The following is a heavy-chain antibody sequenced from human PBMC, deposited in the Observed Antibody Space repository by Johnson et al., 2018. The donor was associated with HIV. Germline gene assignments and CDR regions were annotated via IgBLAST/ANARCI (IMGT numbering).Heavy chain of an antibody. CDR1: GFTFINYG. V-gene: IGHV3-33*01. Sequence: QVQLVESGGGVVQPGRSLRLSCAASGFTFINYGMHWVCQAPGKGLEWVAVICYDGSNKYYADSVKGRFTISRDNSKNTLYLQMNSLRAEDTAVYYCARLNREQQLVTLDAFDIWGQGTMVTVSS. CDR3: ARLNREQQLVTLDAFDI. J-gene: IGHJ3*02. D-gene: IGHD6-13*01. CDR2: ICYDGSNK.